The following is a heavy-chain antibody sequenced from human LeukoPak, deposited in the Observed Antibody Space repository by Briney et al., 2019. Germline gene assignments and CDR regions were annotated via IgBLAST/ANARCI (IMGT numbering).Heavy chain of an antibody. CDR2: ISGSSSYI. J-gene: IGHJ5*02. Sequence: PGGSLRLSCAASGFTFSSYNMNWVRQAPGKGLEWVSSISGSSSYIYYADSVKGRFTISRDNAKNSLYVQMNSLRAEDTAVYYCASLAENSKYCSSTSCHRPWGQGTLVTVSS. D-gene: IGHD2-2*01. CDR1: GFTFSSYN. V-gene: IGHV3-21*01. CDR3: ASLAENSKYCSSTSCHRP.